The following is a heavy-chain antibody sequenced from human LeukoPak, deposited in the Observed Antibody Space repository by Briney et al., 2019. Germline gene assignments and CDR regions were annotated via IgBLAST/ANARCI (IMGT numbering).Heavy chain of an antibody. D-gene: IGHD6-19*01. Sequence: SETLSLTCTVSGGSISSYYWSWIRQPAGKGLEWIGRIYTSGSTNYNPSLKSRVTISVDTSKNQFSLKLSSVTAADTAVYYCARQILAVAGADAFDIWGQGTMVTVSS. J-gene: IGHJ3*02. V-gene: IGHV4-4*07. CDR3: ARQILAVAGADAFDI. CDR1: GGSISSYY. CDR2: IYTSGST.